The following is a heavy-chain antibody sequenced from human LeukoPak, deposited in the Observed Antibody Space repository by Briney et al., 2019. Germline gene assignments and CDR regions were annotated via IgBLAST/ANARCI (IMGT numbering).Heavy chain of an antibody. Sequence: PGGSLRLSCAASGFTFSDYGRHCVRQAPGKGLEWVADISYDGSSKYYSDSVKGRFTISRDNSKHTLYLQMNSLRPEDTAVYYCAKDPDTSGYFFWYFDYWGQGTLVTVSS. D-gene: IGHD3-22*01. CDR2: ISYDGSSK. J-gene: IGHJ4*02. V-gene: IGHV3-30*18. CDR3: AKDPDTSGYFFWYFDY. CDR1: GFTFSDYG.